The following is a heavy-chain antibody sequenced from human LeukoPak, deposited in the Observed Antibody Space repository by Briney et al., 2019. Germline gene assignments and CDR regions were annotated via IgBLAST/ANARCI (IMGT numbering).Heavy chain of an antibody. D-gene: IGHD1-26*01. J-gene: IGHJ4*02. CDR2: IKQDGSEK. V-gene: IGHV3-7*01. Sequence: PGGSLRLSCAASGFTFNNYWMTWVRQAPGMGLEWVANIKQDGSEKYYVDSVKGRFTISRDIAKNSLYLQMNSLRAEDTAVYYCAKDLRSSADSKMGAADYWGQGTLVTVSS. CDR1: GFTFNNYW. CDR3: AKDLRSSADSKMGAADY.